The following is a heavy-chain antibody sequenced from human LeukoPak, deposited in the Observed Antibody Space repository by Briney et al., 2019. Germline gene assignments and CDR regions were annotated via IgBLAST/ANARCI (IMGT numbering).Heavy chain of an antibody. CDR2: IYYSGST. V-gene: IGHV4-59*08. D-gene: IGHD4-17*01. CDR1: GGSFSGYY. CDR3: ARHKSDYGDYHAH. Sequence: PSETLSLTCAVYGGSFSGYYWSWIRQPPGKGLEWMGYIYYSGSTNYNPSLKRRVTISEDRSMNQFSLKLSSVTAADTAVYYCARHKSDYGDYHAHWGQGTLVTVSS. J-gene: IGHJ4*02.